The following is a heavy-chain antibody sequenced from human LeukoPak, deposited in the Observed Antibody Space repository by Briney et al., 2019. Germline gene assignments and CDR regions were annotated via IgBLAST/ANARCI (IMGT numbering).Heavy chain of an antibody. CDR2: ISHDGGND. J-gene: IGHJ6*03. V-gene: IGHV3-30*04. D-gene: IGHD3-10*01. CDR3: VGSPTCYYMDV. Sequence: QPGKSLRLSCAASGSTFRNRAIHWVRQAPGKGLEWVTVISHDGGNDYYRDSVKGRFTISRDNSKNTVVLQMNSLSPDDTAVYYCVGSPTCYYMDVWGKGTTVTVSS. CDR1: GSTFRNRA.